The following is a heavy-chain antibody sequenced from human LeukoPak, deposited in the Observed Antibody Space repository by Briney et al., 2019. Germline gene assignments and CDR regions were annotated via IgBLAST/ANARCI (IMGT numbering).Heavy chain of an antibody. CDR3: AGGPTDLWFGDGHYYYGMDV. J-gene: IGHJ6*02. V-gene: IGHV1-8*01. CDR1: GYTFTSYD. Sequence: GASVKVSCKASGYTFTSYDINWVRQATGQGLEWMGWMNPNSGNTGYAQKFQGRVTMTRNTSISTAYMELSSLRSEDTAVYYCAGGPTDLWFGDGHYYYGMDVWGQGTTVTVSS. CDR2: MNPNSGNT. D-gene: IGHD3-10*01.